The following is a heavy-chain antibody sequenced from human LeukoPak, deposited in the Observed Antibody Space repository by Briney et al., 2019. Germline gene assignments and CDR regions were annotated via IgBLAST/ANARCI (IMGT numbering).Heavy chain of an antibody. V-gene: IGHV3-21*04. D-gene: IGHD5-18*01. Sequence: PGGSLRPSCAASGFTFSSYSMNWVRQAPGKGLEWVSSISSSSSYIYYADSVKGRFTISRDNAKDSLFLQMSSLRADDTAVYYCARTWGGYSRASLDYWGQGTLVSVSS. CDR2: ISSSSSYI. CDR3: ARTWGGYSRASLDY. J-gene: IGHJ4*02. CDR1: GFTFSSYS.